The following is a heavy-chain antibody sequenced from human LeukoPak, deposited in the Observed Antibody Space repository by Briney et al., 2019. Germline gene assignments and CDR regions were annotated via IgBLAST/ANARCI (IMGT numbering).Heavy chain of an antibody. J-gene: IGHJ6*02. CDR2: IYYSGST. CDR1: GGSISSSSYY. V-gene: IGHV4-39*01. Sequence: SETLSLTCTVSGGSISSSSYYWGWIRQPPGKGLEWIGNIYYSGSTYSSPSLKSRVTISVDTSKNQFSLKLSSVIAADTAVYYCARHASSSSPYGMDVWGQGTTVTVSS. CDR3: ARHASSSSPYGMDV. D-gene: IGHD6-13*01.